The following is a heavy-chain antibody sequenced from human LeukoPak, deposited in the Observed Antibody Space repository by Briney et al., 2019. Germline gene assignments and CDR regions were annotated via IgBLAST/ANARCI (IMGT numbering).Heavy chain of an antibody. V-gene: IGHV3-30*02. J-gene: IGHJ4*02. CDR3: ARGYWYYFDY. D-gene: IGHD2-8*02. CDR1: GFTFSSYG. CDR2: IRYDGSNK. Sequence: PGGSLRLSCAASGFTFSSYGMHWVRQAPGKGLEWVAFIRYDGSNKYYADSVKGRFTISRDNSKNTLYLQMNSLRAEDTAVYYCARGYWYYFDYWGQGTLVTVSS.